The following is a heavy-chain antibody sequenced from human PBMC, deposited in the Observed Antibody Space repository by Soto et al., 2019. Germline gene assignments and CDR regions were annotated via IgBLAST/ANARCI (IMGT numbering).Heavy chain of an antibody. D-gene: IGHD1-26*01. CDR1: GGTFSSYA. Sequence: ASVKVSCKASGGTFSSYAISWVRQAPGQGLEWMGGIIPIFGTANYAQKFQGRVTITADESTSTAYMELSSLRSEDTAVYYYASPKWELPEGFDYWGQGTLVTVSS. CDR3: ASPKWELPEGFDY. J-gene: IGHJ4*02. V-gene: IGHV1-69*13. CDR2: IIPIFGTA.